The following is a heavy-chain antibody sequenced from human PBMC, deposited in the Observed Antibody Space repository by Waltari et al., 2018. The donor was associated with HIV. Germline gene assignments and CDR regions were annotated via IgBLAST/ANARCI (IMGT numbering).Heavy chain of an antibody. CDR2: LNPYKGAT. J-gene: IGHJ4*02. D-gene: IGHD5-12*01. Sequence: QVHLVQSGAEMKKPGASVKFACRPSGYSFTAHLRHWVRPAPGQGLEWMGKLNPYKGATRLRGKFQGRFAMTMDPSIGSAYMELTKLTSDDTAIYYCARQYSDSAPYFDNWGPGTHITVSS. CDR1: GYSFTAHL. CDR3: ARQYSDSAPYFDN. V-gene: IGHV1-2*02.